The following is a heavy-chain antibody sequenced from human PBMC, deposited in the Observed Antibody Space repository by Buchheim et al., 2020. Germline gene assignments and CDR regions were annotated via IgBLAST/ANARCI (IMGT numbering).Heavy chain of an antibody. CDR2: ISYDGSNK. Sequence: QVQLVESGGGVVQPGRSLRLSCAASGFTFSSYAMHWVRQAPGKGLEWVAVISYDGSNKYYADSVKGQFTISRDNSKNTLYLQMNSLRAEDTAVYYCARDVGGRVGDYWGQGTL. J-gene: IGHJ4*02. CDR3: ARDVGGRVGDY. V-gene: IGHV3-30-3*01. D-gene: IGHD2-15*01. CDR1: GFTFSSYA.